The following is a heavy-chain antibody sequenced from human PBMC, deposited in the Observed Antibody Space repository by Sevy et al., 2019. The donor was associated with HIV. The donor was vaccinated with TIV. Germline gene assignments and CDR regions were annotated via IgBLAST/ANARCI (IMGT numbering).Heavy chain of an antibody. D-gene: IGHD3-9*01. CDR2: INPNSGGT. CDR1: GYTFTGYY. Sequence: ASVKVSCKASGYTFTGYYMHWVRQAPGQVPEWIGWINPNSGGTNYARKFQGRVTMTTDTSISTAYMELSRLRSDDTAVYYCARITTIFTAGGDFQHWGQGTLVTVSS. CDR3: ARITTIFTAGGDFQH. V-gene: IGHV1-2*02. J-gene: IGHJ1*01.